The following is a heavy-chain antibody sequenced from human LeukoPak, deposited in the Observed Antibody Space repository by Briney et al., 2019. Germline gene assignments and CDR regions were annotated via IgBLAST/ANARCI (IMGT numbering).Heavy chain of an antibody. CDR3: ARDLMAEEDIVVVVAATGFDY. Sequence: ASVKVSCKASGYTFTGYYMHWVRQAPGQGLEWMGRINPNSGGTNYAQKFQGRVTMTRDTSISTAYMELSRLRSDDTAVYYCARDLMAEEDIVVVVAATGFDYWGQGTLVTVS. V-gene: IGHV1-2*06. CDR1: GYTFTGYY. J-gene: IGHJ4*02. CDR2: INPNSGGT. D-gene: IGHD2-15*01.